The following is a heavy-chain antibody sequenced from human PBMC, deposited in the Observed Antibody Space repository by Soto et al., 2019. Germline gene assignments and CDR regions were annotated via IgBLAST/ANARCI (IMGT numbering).Heavy chain of an antibody. V-gene: IGHV3-21*01. CDR1: GFTFSSYS. D-gene: IGHD3-10*01. J-gene: IGHJ6*04. Sequence: EVQLVESGGGLVKPGGSLRLSCAASGFTFSSYSMNWVRQAPGKGLEWVSSISSSSSYIYYADSVKGRFTISRDNAKNSLYLQMNSRRAEDTAVYYCARDAPSGGKIGWDRMDVWGKGTTVTVSS. CDR2: ISSSSSYI. CDR3: ARDAPSGGKIGWDRMDV.